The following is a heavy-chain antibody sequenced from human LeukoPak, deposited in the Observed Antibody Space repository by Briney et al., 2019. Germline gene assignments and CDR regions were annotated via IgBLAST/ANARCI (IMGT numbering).Heavy chain of an antibody. J-gene: IGHJ5*02. V-gene: IGHV1-46*01. CDR1: GYTFTSDY. Sequence: ASVTVSFKASGYTFTSDYIHWVRQAPGQGLEWMGIINPSGGSTSYAQKFQGRVTMTRDTSTSTVYMELSSLRSEDTAVYYCARAISRWFDAWGQGTLGTVSA. CDR2: INPSGGST. CDR3: ARAISRWFDA.